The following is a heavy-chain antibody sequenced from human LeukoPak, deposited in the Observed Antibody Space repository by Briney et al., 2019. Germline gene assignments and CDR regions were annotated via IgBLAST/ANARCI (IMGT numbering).Heavy chain of an antibody. CDR1: GFTFNGYS. J-gene: IGHJ4*02. CDR2: ISGDGDTT. V-gene: IGHV3-64*02. CDR3: AREGSPGTLDY. D-gene: IGHD1-26*01. Sequence: GGSLRLSCAASGFTFNGYSVHWGRQAPGKGPEYISAISGDGDTTYYADSVKGRFTISRDNSKNTLYLQMGSLRVDDRALYYCAREGSPGTLDYWGQGTLVTVSS.